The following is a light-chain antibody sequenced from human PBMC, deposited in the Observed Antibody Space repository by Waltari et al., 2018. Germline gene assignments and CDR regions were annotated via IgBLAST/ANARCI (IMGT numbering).Light chain of an antibody. CDR1: HSVNRN. V-gene: IGKV3D-15*01. CDR3: QQSIQWPYT. J-gene: IGKJ2*01. CDR2: GVS. Sequence: DKAMTKTPATMSLSPEERATRSCRASHSVNRNLAWYQQKPVQPPRLLIYGVSSRATGIPDRFTGSGSGMEFTLTISSLEPEDVGIYHFQQSIQWPYTFGQGTKVEIK.